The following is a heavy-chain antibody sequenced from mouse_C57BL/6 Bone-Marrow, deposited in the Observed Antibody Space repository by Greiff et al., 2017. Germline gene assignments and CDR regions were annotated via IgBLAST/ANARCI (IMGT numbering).Heavy chain of an antibody. V-gene: IGHV1-69*01. J-gene: IGHJ2*01. CDR2: IDPSDSYT. CDR1: GYTFTSYW. D-gene: IGHD2-1*01. CDR3: ARLGGNGGFDY. Sequence: VKQSCKASGYTFTSYWMHWVKQRSGQGLEWIGGIDPSDSYTNYNQKFKGKSTLTVDKSSSTAYMQLSSLTSEDSAVYYCARLGGNGGFDYWGQGTTLTVSS.